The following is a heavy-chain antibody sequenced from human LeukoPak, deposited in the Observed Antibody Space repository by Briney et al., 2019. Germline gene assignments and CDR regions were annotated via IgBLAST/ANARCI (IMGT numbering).Heavy chain of an antibody. D-gene: IGHD2-2*01. CDR3: TTGLPAITNYYYYYYMDV. J-gene: IGHJ6*03. CDR1: GFTFSNAW. CDR2: IKSKTDGGTT. Sequence: GGSLRPSCAASGFTFSNAWMSWVRQAPGKGLEWVGRIKSKTDGGTTDYAAPVKGRFTISRDDSKNTLYLQMNSLKTEDTAVYYCTTGLPAITNYYYYYYMDVWGKGTTVTVSS. V-gene: IGHV3-15*01.